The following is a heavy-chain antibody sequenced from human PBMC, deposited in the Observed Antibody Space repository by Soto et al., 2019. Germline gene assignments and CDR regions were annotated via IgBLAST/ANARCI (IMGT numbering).Heavy chain of an antibody. D-gene: IGHD5-12*01. Sequence: GGSLRLSCAASGFTFRDYEMNWVRQAPGRGLEWVSYISISGRTIFYADSVKGRFTISRDNTRKSLYLQMKSLRAEDTAVYYCAFWAPGYSGYVGSLFYGMDVWGQGTTVTVSS. J-gene: IGHJ6*02. CDR3: AFWAPGYSGYVGSLFYGMDV. CDR2: ISISGRTI. V-gene: IGHV3-48*03. CDR1: GFTFRDYE.